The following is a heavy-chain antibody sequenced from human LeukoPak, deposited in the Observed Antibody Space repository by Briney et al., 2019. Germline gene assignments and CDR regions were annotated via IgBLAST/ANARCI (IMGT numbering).Heavy chain of an antibody. J-gene: IGHJ6*03. CDR1: GFTFNNHA. CDR2: IKQDGSEK. V-gene: IGHV3-7*01. CDR3: ARDHRDFWSGLYYMDV. Sequence: GGSLRLSCAASGFTFNNHAMSWARQAPGKGLEWVANIKQDGSEKYYVDSVKGRFTISRDNAKNSLYLQMNSLRAEDTAVYYCARDHRDFWSGLYYMDVWGKGTTVTVSS. D-gene: IGHD3-3*01.